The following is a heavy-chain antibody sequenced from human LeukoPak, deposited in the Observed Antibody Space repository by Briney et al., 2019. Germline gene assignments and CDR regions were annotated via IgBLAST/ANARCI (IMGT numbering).Heavy chain of an antibody. Sequence: PGXXLXLSCAASGFTFSSYSMNWVRQAPGKGLEWVSSISSSSSNIYYADSVKGGFTIYRDNEKKSMYMQMNSLRAEDTAVYYCARVVGYRGFPFDYWGQGTLVTVSS. D-gene: IGHD5-24*01. CDR2: ISSSSSNI. CDR1: GFTFSSYS. V-gene: IGHV3-21*01. J-gene: IGHJ4*02. CDR3: ARVVGYRGFPFDY.